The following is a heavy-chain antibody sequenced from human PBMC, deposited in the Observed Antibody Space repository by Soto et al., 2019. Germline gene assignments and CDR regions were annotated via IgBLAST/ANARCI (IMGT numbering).Heavy chain of an antibody. CDR1: GFTFSSYS. V-gene: IGHV3-48*01. J-gene: IGHJ4*02. Sequence: GGSLRLSCAASGFTFSSYSMNWVRQAPGKGLEWVSYISSSSSTKYHADSVKGRFTISRDNAKKSLYLQMNSLRGEDTDVYYGAISYYGSGTNFDYWGQGTLVTVSS. CDR3: AISYYGSGTNFDY. D-gene: IGHD3-10*01. CDR2: ISSSSSTK.